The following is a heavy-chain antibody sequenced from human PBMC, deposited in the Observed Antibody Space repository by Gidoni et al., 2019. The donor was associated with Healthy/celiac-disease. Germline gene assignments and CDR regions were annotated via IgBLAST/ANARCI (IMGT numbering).Heavy chain of an antibody. CDR1: GGSISSGGYY. CDR3: ARGVEYIAAAGRHGLILDY. Sequence: QVQLQESGPGLVKHSQTLSLTCPVAGGSISSGGYYWRWIRQHPGKGLEWIGYIYSSGSTYYNPSLKSRVTISVDTSKIQFSLKLSSVTAADTAVYYCARGVEYIAAAGRHGLILDYWGQGTLVTVSS. D-gene: IGHD6-13*01. J-gene: IGHJ4*02. V-gene: IGHV4-31*03. CDR2: IYSSGST.